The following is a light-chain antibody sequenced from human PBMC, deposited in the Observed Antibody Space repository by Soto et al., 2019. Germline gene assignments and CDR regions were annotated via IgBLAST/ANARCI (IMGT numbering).Light chain of an antibody. CDR2: EVS. CDR3: SSYAGSNRGV. Sequence: QSVLTQPPSASGSPGQSVTISCTGTSSDVGNYNYVSWYQQHPGKAPKLMIYEVSKRPSGVPDRFSGSKSGNTASLTVSGLQAEDEADYYCSSYAGSNRGVFGGGTKVTVL. V-gene: IGLV2-8*01. CDR1: SSDVGNYNY. J-gene: IGLJ2*01.